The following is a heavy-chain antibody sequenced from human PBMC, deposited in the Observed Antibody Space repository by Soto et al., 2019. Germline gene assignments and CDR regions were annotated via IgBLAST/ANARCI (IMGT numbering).Heavy chain of an antibody. CDR2: ISYDGSNK. CDR1: GFTFSSYG. J-gene: IGHJ6*02. Sequence: QVQLVESGGGVVQPGRSLRLSCAASGFTFSSYGMHWVRQAPGKGLEWVAVISYDGSNKYYADSVKGRFTISRDNAKNSLYLQMNSLRVEDTAVYYCARIRPPTNYYGMDVWGQGTTVTVSS. CDR3: ARIRPPTNYYGMDV. D-gene: IGHD3-10*01. V-gene: IGHV3-30*03.